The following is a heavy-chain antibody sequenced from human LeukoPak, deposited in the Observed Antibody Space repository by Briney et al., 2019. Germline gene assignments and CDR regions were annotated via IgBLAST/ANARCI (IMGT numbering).Heavy chain of an antibody. V-gene: IGHV3-30*02. CDR3: AKDYGRFGESSVLDC. CDR2: IRYDGSNK. CDR1: GFTFSSYG. Sequence: PGGSLRLSCAASGFTFSSYGMHWVRQAPGKGLEWVAFIRYDGSNKYYADSVKGRFTISRDNSKNTLYLQMNSLRAEDTAVYYCAKDYGRFGESSVLDCWGQGTLVTVSS. D-gene: IGHD3-10*01. J-gene: IGHJ4*02.